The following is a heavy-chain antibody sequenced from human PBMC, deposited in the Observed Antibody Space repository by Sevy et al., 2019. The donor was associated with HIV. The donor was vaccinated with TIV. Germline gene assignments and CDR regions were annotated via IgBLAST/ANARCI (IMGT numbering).Heavy chain of an antibody. CDR1: GYTLNEFS. CDR3: ATTKDYYDSSGYPFDY. D-gene: IGHD3-22*01. J-gene: IGHJ4*02. V-gene: IGHV1-24*01. CDR2: FDPEDGDPEDGKT. Sequence: ASVKVSCKVSGYTLNEFSMHWVRQAPGKGLEWMTTFDPEDGDPEDGKTIYAQKFLGRVTVTEDTSTDTAYMELSSLRSEDTVVYYCATTKDYYDSSGYPFDYWGQGTLVTVSS.